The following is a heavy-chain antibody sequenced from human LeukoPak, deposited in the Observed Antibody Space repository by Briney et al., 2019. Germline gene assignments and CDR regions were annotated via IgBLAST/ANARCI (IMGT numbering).Heavy chain of an antibody. CDR2: IYYSGST. J-gene: IGHJ4*02. V-gene: IGHV4-59*01. D-gene: IGHD2-2*01. CDR3: ARGGLEYQLLSYFDY. Sequence: SETLSLTCTVSGGSISSYYWSWIRQPPGKGLEWIGYIYYSGSTNFNPSLKSRVTISVDTSKNQFSLKLSSVTATDTAVYYCARGGLEYQLLSYFDYWGQGTLVTVSS. CDR1: GGSISSYY.